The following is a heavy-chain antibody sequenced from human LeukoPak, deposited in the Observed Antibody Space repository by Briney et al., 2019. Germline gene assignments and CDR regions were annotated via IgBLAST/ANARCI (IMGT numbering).Heavy chain of an antibody. CDR2: IIPIFGTA. D-gene: IGHD2-2*01. Sequence: SVKVSCKASGGTFSSYAISWVRQAPGQGLEWMGGIIPIFGTANYAQKFQGRVTITADESTSAAYMELSSLRSEDTAVYYCARGRAQYQLLRFDYWGQGTLVTVSS. V-gene: IGHV1-69*13. J-gene: IGHJ4*02. CDR3: ARGRAQYQLLRFDY. CDR1: GGTFSSYA.